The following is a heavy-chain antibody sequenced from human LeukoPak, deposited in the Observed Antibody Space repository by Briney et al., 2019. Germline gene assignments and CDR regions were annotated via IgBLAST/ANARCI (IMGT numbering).Heavy chain of an antibody. CDR1: EFTFSSYG. J-gene: IGHJ4*02. Sequence: HPGGSLRLSCAASEFTFSSYGMHWVRQAPGKGLEWVAVISYDGTKKNYVDSVKGRFTISRDNSKNTLFLQMNSLRPEDTAVYYCAGGDYYGSGSYSPFDYWGQGTLVTVSS. CDR2: ISYDGTKK. D-gene: IGHD3-10*01. V-gene: IGHV3-30*03. CDR3: AGGDYYGSGSYSPFDY.